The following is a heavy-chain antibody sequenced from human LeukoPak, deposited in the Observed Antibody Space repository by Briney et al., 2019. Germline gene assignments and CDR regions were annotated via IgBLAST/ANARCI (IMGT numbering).Heavy chain of an antibody. J-gene: IGHJ6*04. CDR3: ARAGRYSSGWYDPYGMDV. Sequence: SQTPSLTCAISGDSVSSNSAAWNWIRQSPSRGLEWLGRTYYRSKWYNDYAVSVKSRITINPDTSKNQFSLQLNSVTPEDTAVYYCARAGRYSSGWYDPYGMDVWGKGTTVTVSS. CDR1: GDSVSSNSAA. D-gene: IGHD6-19*01. V-gene: IGHV6-1*01. CDR2: TYYRSKWYN.